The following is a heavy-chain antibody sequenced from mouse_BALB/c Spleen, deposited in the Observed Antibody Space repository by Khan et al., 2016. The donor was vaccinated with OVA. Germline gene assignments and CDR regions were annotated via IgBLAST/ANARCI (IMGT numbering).Heavy chain of an antibody. J-gene: IGHJ4*01. Sequence: EVKLLESGPGLVKPSQSLSLTCTVTGYSITSDYAWNWIRQFPGNKVEWMGYISYSGSTTYNPSLKSRISITRDTSKDQFFLQLKSVTSEDTATYYCASELGRYYALDYWGQGTSVTVSS. CDR1: GYSITSDYA. D-gene: IGHD4-1*01. V-gene: IGHV3-2*02. CDR2: ISYSGST. CDR3: ASELGRYYALDY.